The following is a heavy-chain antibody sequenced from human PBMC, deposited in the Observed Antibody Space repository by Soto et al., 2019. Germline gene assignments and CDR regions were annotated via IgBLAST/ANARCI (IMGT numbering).Heavy chain of an antibody. D-gene: IGHD3-3*01. V-gene: IGHV3-30-3*01. CDR1: GFTFSSYA. CDR2: ISYDGSNK. J-gene: IGHJ4*02. CDR3: AREKSITIFGVVIPLPFDY. Sequence: PGGSLRLSCAASGFTFSSYAMHCVRQAAGKGLEWVAVISYDGSNKYYADSVKGRFTISRDNSKNTLYLQMNSLRAEDTAVYYCAREKSITIFGVVIPLPFDYWGQGTLVTVSS.